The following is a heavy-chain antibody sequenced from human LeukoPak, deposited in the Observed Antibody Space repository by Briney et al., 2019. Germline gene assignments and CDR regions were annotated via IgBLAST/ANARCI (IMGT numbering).Heavy chain of an antibody. CDR2: IYSGGST. CDR3: AKSYLRLVGSSWYYFDY. CDR1: GFIVSSTY. J-gene: IGHJ4*02. Sequence: GGSLRLSCAASGFIVSSTYMSWIRQAPGKGLEWVSVIYSGGSTYYADSVTGRFTISRDNSKNTLYLQMNSLRAEDTAVYYCAKSYLRLVGSSWYYFDYWGQGTLVTVSS. V-gene: IGHV3-66*01. D-gene: IGHD6-13*01.